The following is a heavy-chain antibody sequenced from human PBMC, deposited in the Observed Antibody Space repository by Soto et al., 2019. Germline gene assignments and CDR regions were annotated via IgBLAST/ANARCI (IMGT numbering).Heavy chain of an antibody. CDR1: GDSISTYY. CDR2: LYYGRSA. V-gene: IGHV4-59*01. Sequence: QVQLQESGPGLVKPSETLSLTCAASGDSISTYYCMWILQPPGKGLESIGYLYYGRSANYNPSLKSRVTLSVDSSTNQCSLTLSSMTAADTAVYYCALRSMAVVPEYWGQGTLVTVSS. J-gene: IGHJ4*02. D-gene: IGHD3-22*01. CDR3: ALRSMAVVPEY.